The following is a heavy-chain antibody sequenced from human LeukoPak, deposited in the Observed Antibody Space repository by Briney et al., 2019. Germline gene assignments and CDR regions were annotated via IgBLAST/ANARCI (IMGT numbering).Heavy chain of an antibody. J-gene: IGHJ3*02. CDR3: ARERREWLLRGWGAFDI. CDR1: GFPLSSYA. Sequence: AGRSLRLSCAASGFPLSSYAMHWVRQAPGKGLEWVAVISYDGSNKYYADSVKGRFTISRDNSKNTLYLQMNSLRAEDTAVYYCARERREWLLRGWGAFDIWGQGTMVTVSS. CDR2: ISYDGSNK. V-gene: IGHV3-30-3*01. D-gene: IGHD3-3*01.